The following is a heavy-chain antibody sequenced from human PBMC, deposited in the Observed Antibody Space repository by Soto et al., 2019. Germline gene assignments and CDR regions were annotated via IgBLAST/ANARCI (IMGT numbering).Heavy chain of an antibody. J-gene: IGHJ4*01. D-gene: IGHD6-19*01. CDR2: INQDGGGT. Sequence: EVQLVESGGGLVQPGGSLRLSCVASGFTFITSFMGWVRQAPGTGLEWVANINQDGGGTYYVDSVEGRFTISRDNAKDSLYLQMTSLRGEHTAVYYFARYLRGSGRYSFDYWGQGTLVSVSS. V-gene: IGHV3-7*03. CDR3: ARYLRGSGRYSFDY. CDR1: GFTFITSF.